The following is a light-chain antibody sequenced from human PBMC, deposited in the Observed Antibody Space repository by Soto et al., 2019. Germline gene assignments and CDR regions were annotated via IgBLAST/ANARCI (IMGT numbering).Light chain of an antibody. J-gene: IGKJ3*01. V-gene: IGKV3-15*01. CDR2: GAS. CDR1: QSVSSN. CDR3: QHHNNRTQGIT. Sequence: EIVMTQSPSTLSVSPGERATLSCRASQSVSSNLAWYQQKPGEAPRLLIYGASTRTTGIPARFSGSGSGTEFNLTLSSLQLQDVAVYYCQHHNNRTQGITFGPGTKVDIK.